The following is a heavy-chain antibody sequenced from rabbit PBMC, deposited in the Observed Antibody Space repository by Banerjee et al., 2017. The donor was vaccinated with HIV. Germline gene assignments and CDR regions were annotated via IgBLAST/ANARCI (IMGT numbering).Heavy chain of an antibody. CDR1: GIDFSSYYY. CDR3: ASHDSSGWYAFDP. D-gene: IGHD4-1*01. V-gene: IGHV1S45*01. J-gene: IGHJ2*01. Sequence: QEQLVESGGDLVKPGASLTLTCKASGIDFSSYYYMCWVRQAPGKGLEWIACIYTNTGGTYYASWAKGRFTISKTSSTTVTLQMTSLTAADTATYFCASHDSSGWYAFDPWGPGTLVTVS. CDR2: IYTNTGGT.